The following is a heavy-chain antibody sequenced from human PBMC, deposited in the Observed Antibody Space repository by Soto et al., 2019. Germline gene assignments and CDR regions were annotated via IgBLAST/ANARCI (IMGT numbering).Heavy chain of an antibody. CDR1: GFSVCGYS. CDR3: AREDGSGWVNYFDC. CDR2: ISDSSSTI. Sequence: GGSLRLSCEASGFSVCGYSMNWVRQAPGKGLEWVSYISDSSSTIYYADSVKGRITISRDNAKNSLYLQMDGLRDEDTAVYYCAREDGSGWVNYFDCWGQGTLVTVSS. V-gene: IGHV3-48*02. J-gene: IGHJ4*02. D-gene: IGHD6-19*01.